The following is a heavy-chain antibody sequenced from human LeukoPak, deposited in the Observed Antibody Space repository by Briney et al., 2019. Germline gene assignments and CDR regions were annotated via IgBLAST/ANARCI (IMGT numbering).Heavy chain of an antibody. CDR2: LNVNTGNT. J-gene: IGHJ4*02. CDR1: GYTFTTYG. CDR3: TRGGGNYLVDY. V-gene: IGHV1-18*01. D-gene: IGHD1-7*01. Sequence: GASVKVSCKASGYTFTTYGISWVRQAPGQGLEWMGWLNVNTGNTKCAQNLQGRVTLTADTSTRTAYMDLRSLRSDDTAMYYCTRGGGNYLVDYWGQGTLVTVSS.